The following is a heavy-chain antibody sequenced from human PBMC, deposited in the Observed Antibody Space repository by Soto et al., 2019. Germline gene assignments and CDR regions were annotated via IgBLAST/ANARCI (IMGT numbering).Heavy chain of an antibody. CDR1: GYTFTTYD. Sequence: QVQLVQSGAEVEKPGASVKVSCKASGYTFTTYDFNWVRQAPGHGLEWMGWRNADTGNTGYAQKFQGRVTMTRDTSISTAFMALSGLTAEDTAVYYCARALGYSSTSRLDLWGQGTLVTVSS. D-gene: IGHD6-19*01. CDR2: RNADTGNT. V-gene: IGHV1-8*01. CDR3: ARALGYSSTSRLDL. J-gene: IGHJ4*02.